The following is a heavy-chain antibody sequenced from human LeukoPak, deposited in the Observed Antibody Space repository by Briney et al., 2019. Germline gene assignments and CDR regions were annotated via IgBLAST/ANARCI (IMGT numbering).Heavy chain of an antibody. CDR3: AKDNRWGSHYYYYGMDV. V-gene: IGHV3-30*18. CDR2: ISYDGSNK. J-gene: IGHJ6*02. CDR1: GFTFNIYG. Sequence: GRSLRLSCAASGFTFNIYGMHWVRQAPGKGLEWVAAISYDGSNKYYADSVKGRFTISRDNSKNTLYLQMNSLRAEDTAVYYCAKDNRWGSHYYYYGMDVWGQGTTVTVSS. D-gene: IGHD1-14*01.